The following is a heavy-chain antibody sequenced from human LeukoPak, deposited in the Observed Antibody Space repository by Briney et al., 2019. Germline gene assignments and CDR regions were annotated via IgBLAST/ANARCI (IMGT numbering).Heavy chain of an antibody. CDR3: ARGKPYDSSGYYYYFDY. V-gene: IGHV1-69*13. D-gene: IGHD3-22*01. J-gene: IGHJ4*02. Sequence: ASVKVSCKASGYTFTSYGISWVRQAPGQGLEWMGGIIPIFGTANYAQKFQGRVTITADESTSTAYMELSSLRSEDTAVYYCARGKPYDSSGYYYYFDYWGQGTLVTVSS. CDR1: GYTFTSYG. CDR2: IIPIFGTA.